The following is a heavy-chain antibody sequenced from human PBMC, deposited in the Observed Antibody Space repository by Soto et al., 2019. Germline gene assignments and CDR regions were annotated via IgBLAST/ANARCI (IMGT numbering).Heavy chain of an antibody. D-gene: IGHD2-15*01. J-gene: IGHJ3*02. CDR3: ARDRDRVADI. CDR1: GYTFNTYG. CDR2: INAXNGNR. Sequence: XSVKVSCKASGYTFNTYGITWVRQAPGQGLEWRAWINAXNGNRIYAQNFXXRVTVTTXXSTKAAYMELMRLKSEETAVYFCARDRDRVADIWGLGTMVTV. V-gene: IGHV1-18*01.